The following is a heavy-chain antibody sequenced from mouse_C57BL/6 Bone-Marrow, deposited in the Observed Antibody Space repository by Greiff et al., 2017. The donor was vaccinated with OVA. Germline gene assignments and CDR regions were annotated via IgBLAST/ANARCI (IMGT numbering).Heavy chain of an antibody. Sequence: DVQLVQSGGGLVQPGGSLSLSCAASGFTFTDYCMSWVRQPPGKALEWLGFIRNTANGYTTEYSASVTGRFTISRDNSQSILYLQMNALRAEDSATYYGAKCTCYNSMDYWGQGTSVTVSS. CDR1: GFTFTDYC. CDR3: AKCTCYNSMDY. V-gene: IGHV7-3*01. D-gene: IGHD2-12*01. CDR2: IRNTANGYTT. J-gene: IGHJ4*01.